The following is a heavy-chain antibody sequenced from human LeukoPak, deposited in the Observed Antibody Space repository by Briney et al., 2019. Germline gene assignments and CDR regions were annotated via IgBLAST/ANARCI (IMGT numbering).Heavy chain of an antibody. V-gene: IGHV3-66*02. CDR1: GFTVSSNY. J-gene: IGHJ6*02. CDR3: AREEMTTVGASYYFFALDV. Sequence: GGSLRLSCAASGFTVSSNYMTWVRQPPENGLEWISIMFSGGITYHADSVKGRFTISRDNSKNTLYLQMNSLRPDDTAVYYCAREEMTTVGASYYFFALDVWGQGTTVTVSS. CDR2: MFSGGIT. D-gene: IGHD4-11*01.